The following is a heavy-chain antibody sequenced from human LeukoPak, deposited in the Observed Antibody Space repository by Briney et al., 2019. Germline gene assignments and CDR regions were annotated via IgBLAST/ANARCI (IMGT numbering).Heavy chain of an antibody. V-gene: IGHV3-9*01. J-gene: IGHJ4*02. CDR2: ISWNSGSI. CDR3: TRGRYQLLGPNDS. D-gene: IGHD2-2*01. Sequence: GGSLRLSCAASGFTFDDYAMHWVRQAPGEGLEWVSGISWNSGSIGYADSVKGRFTISRDNDKNSVYLQMNSLRDEDTAVYFCTRGRYQLLGPNDSWGQGSLVTVSS. CDR1: GFTFDDYA.